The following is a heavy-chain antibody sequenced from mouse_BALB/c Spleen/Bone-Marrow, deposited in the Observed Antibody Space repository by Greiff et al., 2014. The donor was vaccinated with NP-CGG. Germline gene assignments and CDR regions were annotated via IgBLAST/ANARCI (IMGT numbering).Heavy chain of an antibody. V-gene: IGHV1S81*02. Sequence: QVHVKQSGAELVKPGASVKLSCKASGYTFTSYYMYWVKQRPGQGLEWFGEINPSNGGTNFNEKFKNKATLTVDKSSSTAYMQLSSLTSVDSAVYYCSRGRRDALDYWGQGTSVTVSP. CDR3: SRGRRDALDY. CDR2: INPSNGGT. CDR1: GYTFTSYY. J-gene: IGHJ4*01.